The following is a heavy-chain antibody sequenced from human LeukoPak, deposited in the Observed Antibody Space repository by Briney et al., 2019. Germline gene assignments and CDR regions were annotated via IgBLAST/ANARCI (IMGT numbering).Heavy chain of an antibody. Sequence: GASVKVSCKASGYTFTSYAMNWVRQAPGQGLEWMGWINTNTGNPTYAQGFTGRFVFSLDTSVSTAYLQISSLKAEDTAVYYCARFPEYSSSPFYYYYYMDVWGKGTTVTVSS. CDR3: ARFPEYSSSPFYYYYYMDV. J-gene: IGHJ6*03. CDR1: GYTFTSYA. D-gene: IGHD6-6*01. CDR2: INTNTGNP. V-gene: IGHV7-4-1*02.